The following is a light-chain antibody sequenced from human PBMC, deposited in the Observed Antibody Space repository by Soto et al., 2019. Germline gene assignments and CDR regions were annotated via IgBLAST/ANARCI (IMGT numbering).Light chain of an antibody. J-gene: IGKJ5*01. CDR2: DAS. V-gene: IGKV3-11*01. Sequence: EIVLTQSPATLSLSPGERATLSCRASQSVSSYLAWYQQKPGQAPRLFIYDASNRATGIPARFSGSGSGTAFTLTISSREPEDFAVYYCQQRSNWPPTFGQGTRLEIK. CDR3: QQRSNWPPT. CDR1: QSVSSY.